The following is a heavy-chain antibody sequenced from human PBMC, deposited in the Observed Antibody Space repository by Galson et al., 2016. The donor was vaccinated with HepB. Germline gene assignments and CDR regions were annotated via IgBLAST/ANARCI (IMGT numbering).Heavy chain of an antibody. CDR3: AKDRGTPGTTRGGDTPDY. V-gene: IGHV3-30*18. Sequence: SLRLSCAASGFTFNSYGIHWVRQAPGKGLEWVAVISYDGSNKLYADSVKGRFTVSRDNSKNTLYLQMSSLRPEDTAVYFFAKDRGTPGTTRGGDTPDYWGQGTLVIVSS. CDR1: GFTFNSYG. CDR2: ISYDGSNK. J-gene: IGHJ4*02. D-gene: IGHD1-1*01.